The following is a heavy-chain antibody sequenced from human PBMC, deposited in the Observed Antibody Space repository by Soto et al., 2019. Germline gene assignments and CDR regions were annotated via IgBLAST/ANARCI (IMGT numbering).Heavy chain of an antibody. D-gene: IGHD6-19*01. CDR3: ARHSLGIAVAGSSYYYGMDV. CDR1: GYSFTSYW. J-gene: IGHJ6*02. Sequence: PXESLTISCKGSGYSFTSYWIGWVRQMPGKGLEWMGIIYPGDSDTRYSPSFQGQVTISADKSISTAYLQWSSLKASDTAMYYCARHSLGIAVAGSSYYYGMDVWGQGTTVTVSS. V-gene: IGHV5-51*01. CDR2: IYPGDSDT.